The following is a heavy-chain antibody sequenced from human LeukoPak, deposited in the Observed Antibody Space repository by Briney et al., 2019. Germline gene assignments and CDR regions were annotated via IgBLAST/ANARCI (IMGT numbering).Heavy chain of an antibody. CDR2: ISGNGGST. Sequence: GGSLRLSCAASGFTFHNYAMSWVRQPPGKGLEWVSSISGNGGSTYYADSLKGRFTISRDNSKNTLYLQMNSLRAEDTAVYSCAKVVGPFDYWGQGTLVTVSS. CDR3: AKVVGPFDY. V-gene: IGHV3-23*01. J-gene: IGHJ4*02. D-gene: IGHD1-26*01. CDR1: GFTFHNYA.